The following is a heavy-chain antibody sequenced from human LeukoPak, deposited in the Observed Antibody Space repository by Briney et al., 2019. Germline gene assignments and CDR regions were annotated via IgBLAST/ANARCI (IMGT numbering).Heavy chain of an antibody. CDR2: ISGSGGST. V-gene: IGHV3-23*01. D-gene: IGHD3-10*01. CDR3: AKGSYGSGSYDY. CDR1: GFTFSNFA. J-gene: IGHJ4*02. Sequence: GGSLRLSCAASGFTFSNFAMTWVRQSPGEGLEWVSGISGSGGSTNYADSVKGRFTISRDNSKNTLYLQMNSLRAEDTAVYYCAKGSYGSGSYDYWGQGTLVTVSS.